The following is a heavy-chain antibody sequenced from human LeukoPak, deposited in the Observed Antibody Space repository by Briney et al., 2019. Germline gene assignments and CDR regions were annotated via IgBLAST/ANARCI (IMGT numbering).Heavy chain of an antibody. D-gene: IGHD3-3*01. CDR2: MNPNSGNT. J-gene: IGHJ5*02. Sequence: ASVMVSCKASGYTFTSHDINWVRQATGQGLEWMGWMNPNSGNTGYAQKFQGRVTITRDISIDTVYMQLSSLRSDDSAVYYCARGFVDYWSGYYRRDWFDPWGQGTLVTVSS. CDR3: ARGFVDYWSGYYRRDWFDP. CDR1: GYTFTSHD. V-gene: IGHV1-8*01.